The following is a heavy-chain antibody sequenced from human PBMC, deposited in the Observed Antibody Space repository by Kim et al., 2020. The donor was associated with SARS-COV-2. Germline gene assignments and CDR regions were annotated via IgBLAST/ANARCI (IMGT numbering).Heavy chain of an antibody. CDR2: INPSGGST. CDR1: GYTFTSYY. CDR3: ARDLGSYYGSGSYASPRLYGMDV. V-gene: IGHV1-46*01. Sequence: ASVKVSCKASGYTFTSYYMHWVRQAPGQGLEWMGIINPSGGSTSYAQKFQGRVTMTRDTSTSTVYMELSSLRSEDTAVYYCARDLGSYYGSGSYASPRLYGMDVWGQGTTVTVSS. J-gene: IGHJ6*02. D-gene: IGHD3-10*01.